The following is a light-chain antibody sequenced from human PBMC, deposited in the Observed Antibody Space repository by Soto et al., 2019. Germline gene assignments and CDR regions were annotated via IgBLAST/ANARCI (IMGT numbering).Light chain of an antibody. CDR1: QNINNY. J-gene: IGKJ5*01. Sequence: IQMNPSPSSLSASVGDRVPITCQASQNINNYLNWYQQKPGRAPKLLIYDASNLEAGVPSRFRGSGSGTDFTFTISRLQPEDITTLYCQQYENLPTFGQGTRLEIK. CDR2: DAS. CDR3: QQYENLPT. V-gene: IGKV1-33*01.